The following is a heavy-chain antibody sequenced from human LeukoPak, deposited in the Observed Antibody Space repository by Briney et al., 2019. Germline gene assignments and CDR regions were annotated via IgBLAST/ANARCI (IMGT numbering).Heavy chain of an antibody. Sequence: GGSLRLSCAASGFTFSSYAMSWVRQAPGKGLEWVSAISGSGGSTYYADSVKGRVTISRDNSKNTLYLQMNSLRAEDTAVYYCAKEYCSSTSCYIFDYWGQGTLVTVSS. CDR3: AKEYCSSTSCYIFDY. J-gene: IGHJ4*02. CDR2: ISGSGGST. V-gene: IGHV3-23*01. CDR1: GFTFSSYA. D-gene: IGHD2-2*02.